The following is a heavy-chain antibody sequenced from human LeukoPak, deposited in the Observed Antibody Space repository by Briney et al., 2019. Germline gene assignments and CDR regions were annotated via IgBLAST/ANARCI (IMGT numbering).Heavy chain of an antibody. CDR3: ARDRRDYYDSSGYYFLVTDAFDI. V-gene: IGHV4-4*07. CDR2: IYSSGST. Sequence: SETLSLTCTVSGGSISSYYWSWIRQPAGKGLEWIGRIYSSGSTNYSPSLKSRVTMSVDTSKNQFSLKLSSVTAADTAVYYCARDRRDYYDSSGYYFLVTDAFDIWGQGTMVTVSS. J-gene: IGHJ3*02. CDR1: GGSISSYY. D-gene: IGHD3-22*01.